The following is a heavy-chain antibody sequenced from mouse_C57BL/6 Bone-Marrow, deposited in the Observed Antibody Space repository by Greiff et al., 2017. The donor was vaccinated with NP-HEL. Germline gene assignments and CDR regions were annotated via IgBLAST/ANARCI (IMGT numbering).Heavy chain of an antibody. V-gene: IGHV5-6*02. D-gene: IGHD1-1*01. Sequence: DVMLVESGGDLVKPGGSLKLSCAASGFTFSSYGMSWVRQTPDKRLQWVATISSGGSYTYYPDSVKGRFTISRDNAKNTLYLQMSSLKSEDTAMYYCARHRATVVATDFDVWGTGTTVTVSS. CDR1: GFTFSSYG. CDR2: ISSGGSYT. CDR3: ARHRATVVATDFDV. J-gene: IGHJ1*03.